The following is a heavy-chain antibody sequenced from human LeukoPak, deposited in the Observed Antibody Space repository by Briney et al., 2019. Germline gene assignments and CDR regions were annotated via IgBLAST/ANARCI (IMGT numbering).Heavy chain of an antibody. Sequence: EASVKVSCKASGYTFTNSYMHWVRQAPGQGLEWMGWINPNSGGTNYAQKFQGRVTMTRDTSISTAYMELSRLRSDDTAVYYCARGSNVLRFLEWLFALDYWGQGTLVTVSS. V-gene: IGHV1-2*02. J-gene: IGHJ4*02. CDR3: ARGSNVLRFLEWLFALDY. D-gene: IGHD3-3*01. CDR1: GYTFTNSY. CDR2: INPNSGGT.